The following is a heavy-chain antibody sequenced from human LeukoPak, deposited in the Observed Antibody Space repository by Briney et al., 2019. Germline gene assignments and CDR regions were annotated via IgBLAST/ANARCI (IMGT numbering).Heavy chain of an antibody. V-gene: IGHV4-34*01. CDR1: GGSFSGYY. CDR3: ARGRGFRTYYMDV. J-gene: IGHJ6*03. CDR2: INHSGST. D-gene: IGHD3-10*01. Sequence: SETLSLTCAVYGGSFSGYYWSWIRQPPGKGLEWIGEINHSGSTNYNPSLKSRVTISVDTSKNQFSLKLSSVTAADTAVYYCARGRGFRTYYMDVWGKGTTVTVSS.